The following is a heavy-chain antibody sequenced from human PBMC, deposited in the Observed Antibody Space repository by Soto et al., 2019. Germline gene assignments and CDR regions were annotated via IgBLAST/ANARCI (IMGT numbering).Heavy chain of an antibody. V-gene: IGHV4-4*02. J-gene: IGHJ4*02. CDR3: ARGVGYSSGWGAHTFDY. CDR2: IYHSGST. Sequence: QVQLQESGPGLVKPSGTLSLTCTVSGGSTSSSNWWSWVRQPPGKGLEWIGEIYHSGSTNYNPSLQSRVTISVDTSKNQFSLKLSSVTAADTAVYYCARGVGYSSGWGAHTFDYWGQGTLVTVSS. CDR1: GGSTSSSNW. D-gene: IGHD6-19*01.